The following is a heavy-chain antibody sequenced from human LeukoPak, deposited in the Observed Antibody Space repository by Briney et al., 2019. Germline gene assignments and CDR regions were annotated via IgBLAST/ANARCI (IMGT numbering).Heavy chain of an antibody. CDR3: ARTAKEWMAAAET. V-gene: IGHV1-2*02. D-gene: IGHD6-13*01. J-gene: IGHJ4*02. CDR2: INPNSGDT. CDR1: GYTFTGYY. Sequence: ASVKVSCKASGYTFTGYYMHWVRQAPGQGLEWMGWINPNSGDTNYAQKFQGRVTMTRDTSISTAYMELSRLRSDDTAVYYCARTAKEWMAAAETWGQGTLVTVSS.